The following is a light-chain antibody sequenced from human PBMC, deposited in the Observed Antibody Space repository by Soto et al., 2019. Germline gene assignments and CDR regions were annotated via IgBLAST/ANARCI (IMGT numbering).Light chain of an antibody. J-gene: IGLJ3*02. CDR1: ICNLGSNF. Sequence: QSVLTQPPSASGTPGQRVTISCSGSICNLGSNFIYWYQQLPGAAPKLLISRNNERPSGVPDRFSGSKSGTPASLAISGLRSEDEADYHCAAWDDSLRGVVFGGGTKLTVL. CDR2: RNN. CDR3: AAWDDSLRGVV. V-gene: IGLV1-47*01.